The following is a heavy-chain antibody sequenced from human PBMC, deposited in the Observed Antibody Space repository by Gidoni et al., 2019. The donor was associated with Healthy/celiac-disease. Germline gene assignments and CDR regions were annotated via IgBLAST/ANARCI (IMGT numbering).Heavy chain of an antibody. CDR2: ISGSGGST. CDR3: ARAKWGYSSGGFYFDY. J-gene: IGHJ4*02. D-gene: IGHD6-19*01. CDR1: GFTFSSYA. V-gene: IGHV3-23*01. Sequence: EVQLLESGGGLVQPGGSLRLSCAASGFTFSSYAMSWVRQAPGKGLEWVSAISGSGGSTYYADSVKGRFTISRDNSKNTLYLQMNSLRAEDTAVYYCARAKWGYSSGGFYFDYWGQGTLVTVSS.